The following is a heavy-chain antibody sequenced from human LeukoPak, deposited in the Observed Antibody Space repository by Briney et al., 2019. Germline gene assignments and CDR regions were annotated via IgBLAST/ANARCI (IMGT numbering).Heavy chain of an antibody. CDR3: ARVGGDYQYGMDV. D-gene: IGHD4-17*01. J-gene: IGHJ6*02. V-gene: IGHV6-1*01. CDR2: TYYRSKWYN. CDR1: GDSVSSNNAA. Sequence: SQTLSLTCAISGDSVSSNNAAWNWIRQSPSRGLEWLGRTYYRSKWYNEYAVSLKSQITINSDTSKNQFSLQLNSVSPEDTAVYYCARVGGDYQYGMDVWGQGTTVTVSS.